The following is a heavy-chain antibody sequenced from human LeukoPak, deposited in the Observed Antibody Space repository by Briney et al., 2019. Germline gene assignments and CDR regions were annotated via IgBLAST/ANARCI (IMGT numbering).Heavy chain of an antibody. CDR1: GYTFTGYY. Sequence: ASVKVSCKASGYTFTGYYMHWVRQAPGQGLEWMGWINPNSGGTNYAQNFQGRVTMTRDTSINTAYMELSRLRSDDTAVYYCARDVQSIAARCLDYWGQGTLVTVSS. CDR2: INPNSGGT. D-gene: IGHD6-6*01. J-gene: IGHJ4*02. CDR3: ARDVQSIAARCLDY. V-gene: IGHV1-2*02.